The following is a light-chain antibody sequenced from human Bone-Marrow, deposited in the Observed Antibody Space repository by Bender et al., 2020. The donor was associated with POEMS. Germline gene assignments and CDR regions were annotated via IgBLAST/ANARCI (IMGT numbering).Light chain of an antibody. CDR3: QTWGTDMV. Sequence: QLVLTQPPSASASLGASVRLTCTLSSGHSTYAIAWHQQQPEKGPRYLMKLNSDGSQSKGDEIPDRFSGSSSGADRYLTISSLQSEDEADYYCQTWGTDMVFGGGTKLTVL. CDR1: SGHSTYA. CDR2: LNSDGSQ. J-gene: IGLJ2*01. V-gene: IGLV4-69*01.